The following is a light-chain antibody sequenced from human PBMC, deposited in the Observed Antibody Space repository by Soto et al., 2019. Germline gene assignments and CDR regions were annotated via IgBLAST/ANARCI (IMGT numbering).Light chain of an antibody. CDR2: GAS. CDR3: QKYGNFWT. J-gene: IGKJ1*01. Sequence: EIVMTQSPATLSVSPGERATLSCRASQSVRSNLAWHQQKPGQAPRLLIYGASTRATGIPDRFSGSGSGTDFSLTIRRLEPDDFAVYYCQKYGNFWTFGQGTKVDI. V-gene: IGKV3D-15*01. CDR1: QSVRSN.